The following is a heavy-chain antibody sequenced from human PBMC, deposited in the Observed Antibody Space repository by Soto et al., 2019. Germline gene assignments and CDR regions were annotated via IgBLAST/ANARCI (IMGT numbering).Heavy chain of an antibody. J-gene: IGHJ5*02. D-gene: IGHD3-10*01. V-gene: IGHV4-4*07. Sequence: SETLSLTCTVSGASISSDYWSWIRQPAGKGLEWIGRFSTTGSTNYNPSLKSRVTVSVDTSKNQFSLKLKSVTAADTAVYFCARGAYGSGSFPNWFDPWGQGTLVTVSS. CDR3: ARGAYGSGSFPNWFDP. CDR2: FSTTGST. CDR1: GASISSDY.